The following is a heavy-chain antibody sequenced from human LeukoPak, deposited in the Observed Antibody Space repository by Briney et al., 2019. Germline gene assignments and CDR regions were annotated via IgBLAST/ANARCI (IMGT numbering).Heavy chain of an antibody. Sequence: GGSLRLSRAASGFTFSSYWMHWVRQAPGKGLVWVSRINSDGSSTSYADSVKGRFTISRDNAKNTLYLQMNSLRAEDTAVYYCARDASTMVRGVTMVDYWGQGTLVTVSS. V-gene: IGHV3-74*01. CDR3: ARDASTMVRGVTMVDY. D-gene: IGHD3-10*01. CDR1: GFTFSSYW. CDR2: INSDGSST. J-gene: IGHJ4*02.